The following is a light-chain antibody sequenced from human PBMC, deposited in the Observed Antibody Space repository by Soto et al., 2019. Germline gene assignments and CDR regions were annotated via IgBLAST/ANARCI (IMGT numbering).Light chain of an antibody. Sequence: EIVMTQSPATLSVSPGERATLSCRASQSVSSNLAWYQQKPGQAPRLLIYGASTRATGIPARFSGSGSGTEFTLTISSLQSEDLAAYYCQQYNNWPRTFGQGTKVEIK. CDR1: QSVSSN. CDR2: GAS. J-gene: IGKJ1*01. V-gene: IGKV3-15*01. CDR3: QQYNNWPRT.